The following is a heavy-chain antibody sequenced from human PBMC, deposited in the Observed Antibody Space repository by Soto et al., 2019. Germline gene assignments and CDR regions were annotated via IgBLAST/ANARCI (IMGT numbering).Heavy chain of an antibody. J-gene: IGHJ6*02. CDR3: AYGSGSNSYPYYYYYGMDV. V-gene: IGHV1-18*01. CDR1: GYTFTSYG. D-gene: IGHD3-10*01. Sequence: GASVKVSCKASGYTFTSYGISWVRQAPGQGLEWMGWISAYNGNTNYAQKLQGRVTMTTDTSTSTAYMELRSLRSDDTAVYYCAYGSGSNSYPYYYYYGMDVWGQGTTVTVSS. CDR2: ISAYNGNT.